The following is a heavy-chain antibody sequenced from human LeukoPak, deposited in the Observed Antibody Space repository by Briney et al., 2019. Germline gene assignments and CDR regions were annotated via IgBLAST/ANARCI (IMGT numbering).Heavy chain of an antibody. J-gene: IGHJ5*02. Sequence: ASVKVSCKASGYTFSSYAMHWVRQAPGQGLEWMGWINTNTGSPTYAQGFTGRFVFSLDTSVSTAYLQISSLKAEDTAVYYCARTIATHGDYLNNWFDPWGQGTLVTVSS. CDR2: INTNTGSP. V-gene: IGHV7-4-1*02. D-gene: IGHD4-17*01. CDR1: GYTFSSYA. CDR3: ARTIATHGDYLNNWFDP.